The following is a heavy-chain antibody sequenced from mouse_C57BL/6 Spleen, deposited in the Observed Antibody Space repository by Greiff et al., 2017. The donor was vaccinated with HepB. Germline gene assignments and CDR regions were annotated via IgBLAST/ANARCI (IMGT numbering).Heavy chain of an antibody. CDR1: GYSITSGYY. V-gene: IGHV3-6*01. J-gene: IGHJ1*03. CDR2: ISYDGSN. CDR3: AREGSFDV. Sequence: EVQLVESGPGLVKPSQSLSLTCSVTGYSITSGYYWNWIRQFPGNKLEWVGYISYDGSNNYNPSFKNQISITRDTSKNQFFLKLNSVTTEDTATYYGAREGSFDVWGTGTTVTVSS.